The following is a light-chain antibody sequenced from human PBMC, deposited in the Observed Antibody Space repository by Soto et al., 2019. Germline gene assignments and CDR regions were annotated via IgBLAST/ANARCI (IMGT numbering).Light chain of an antibody. CDR3: QQYYSAPRT. CDR1: QSVLYSSNNKNY. CDR2: WAS. J-gene: IGKJ1*01. Sequence: DIVMTQPTDSLVVSLGERATINCKSSQSVLYSSNNKNYLAWYQQRPGQPPKLLIYWASTRESGVPDRFSGSGSGTDFTLTISSLQAEDVAVYYCQQYYSAPRTFGQGTKVDIK. V-gene: IGKV4-1*01.